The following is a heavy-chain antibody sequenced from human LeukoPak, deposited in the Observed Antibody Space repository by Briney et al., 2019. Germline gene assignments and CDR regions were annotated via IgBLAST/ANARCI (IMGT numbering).Heavy chain of an antibody. J-gene: IGHJ4*02. CDR2: ISWDGGSI. D-gene: IGHD6-13*01. CDR1: GFTFDDYA. Sequence: GGSLRLSCAASGFTFDDYAMHWVRQAPGKGLEWVSLISWDGGSIYYADSVKGRFTISRDNSKNSLYLQMNSLRAEDTALYYCAKDERYSSSWYYFDYWGQGTLVTVSS. V-gene: IGHV3-43D*03. CDR3: AKDERYSSSWYYFDY.